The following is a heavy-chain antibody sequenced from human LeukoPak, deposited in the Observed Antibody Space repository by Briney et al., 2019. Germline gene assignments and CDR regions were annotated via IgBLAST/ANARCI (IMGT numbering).Heavy chain of an antibody. Sequence: GASVTVSCKASGYTFTSYAMHWVRQAPGQRLEWMGWINAGNGNTKYSQKFQGRVTITRDTSASTACMELSSLRSEDTAVYYCATRTEYSSGWHYFDYWGQGTLVTVSS. D-gene: IGHD6-19*01. CDR3: ATRTEYSSGWHYFDY. V-gene: IGHV1-3*01. CDR2: INAGNGNT. J-gene: IGHJ4*02. CDR1: GYTFTSYA.